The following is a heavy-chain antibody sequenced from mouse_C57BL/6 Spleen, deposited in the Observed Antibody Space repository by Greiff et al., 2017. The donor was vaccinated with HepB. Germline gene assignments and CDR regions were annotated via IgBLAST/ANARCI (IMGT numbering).Heavy chain of an antibody. CDR1: GFTFSSYA. D-gene: IGHD2-3*01. J-gene: IGHJ4*01. CDR2: ISDGGSYT. CDR3: ARDRWGLYDDGMDY. Sequence: EVKLVESGGGLVKPGGSLKLSCAASGFTFSSYAMSWVRQTPEKRLEWVATISDGGSYTYYPDNVKGRFTISRDNAKNNLYLQMSHLKSEDTAMYDCARDRWGLYDDGMDYWGQRTSVTGSS. V-gene: IGHV5-4*03.